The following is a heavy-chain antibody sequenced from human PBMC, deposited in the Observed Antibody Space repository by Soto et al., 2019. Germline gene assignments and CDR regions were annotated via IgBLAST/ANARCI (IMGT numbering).Heavy chain of an antibody. CDR2: IIPIFGTA. J-gene: IGHJ4*02. Sequence: QVQLVQSGAEVKKPGSSVKVSCKASGGTFSSYAISWVRQAPGQGLEWMGGIIPIFGTANYAQKFQGRVTITPDESTSTAYMERGSLRSADTAVYYCARTADRTYYYDSSGSAIDYWGQGTLVTVSS. D-gene: IGHD3-22*01. V-gene: IGHV1-69*01. CDR1: GGTFSSYA. CDR3: ARTADRTYYYDSSGSAIDY.